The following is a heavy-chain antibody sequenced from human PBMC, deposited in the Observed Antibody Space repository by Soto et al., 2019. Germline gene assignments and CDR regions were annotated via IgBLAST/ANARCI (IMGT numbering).Heavy chain of an antibody. Sequence: PSETLCLTCTVSGSTISSGGYYWSWIRQHPGKGLEWIGYIYYSGSTYYNPSLKSRVTISVDTSKNQFSLKLSSVTAADTAVYSCATVTEAGFDIWGQGTMVTVSS. CDR2: IYYSGST. CDR3: ATVTEAGFDI. CDR1: GSTISSGGYY. J-gene: IGHJ3*02. V-gene: IGHV4-31*03.